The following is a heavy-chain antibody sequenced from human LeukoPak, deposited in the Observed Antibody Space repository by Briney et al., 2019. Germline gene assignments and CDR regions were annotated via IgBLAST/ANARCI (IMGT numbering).Heavy chain of an antibody. D-gene: IGHD3-10*01. V-gene: IGHV3-30*04. Sequence: GKSLRLSCVASGFSFSDSVIHWVRQAPGKGLEWVAVISHDVKTTYYADSVKGRFTISRDNSENTLYLQMNSLRAEDTAVYYCAKDQNYFGSGSPVYWGQGTLVTVSS. CDR3: AKDQNYFGSGSPVY. CDR1: GFSFSDSV. J-gene: IGHJ4*02. CDR2: ISHDVKTT.